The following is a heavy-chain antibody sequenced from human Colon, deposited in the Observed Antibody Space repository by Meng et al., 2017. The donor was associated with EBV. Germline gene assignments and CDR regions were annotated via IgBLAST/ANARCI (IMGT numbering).Heavy chain of an antibody. J-gene: IGHJ4*02. CDR3: ARRRYYYGSGSYHSYYFDY. CDR1: GGSISISSSY. D-gene: IGHD3-10*01. CDR2: IYYNGST. Sequence: QLALQGSGPGMVKPSETLSLTVTCSGGSISISSSYWGWIRQPPGKGLEWIGSIYYNGSTYYNPSLKSRVTISVDTSKNQFSLKLNSVTAADTAVYYCARRRYYYGSGSYHSYYFDYWGQGALVTVSS. V-gene: IGHV4-39*01.